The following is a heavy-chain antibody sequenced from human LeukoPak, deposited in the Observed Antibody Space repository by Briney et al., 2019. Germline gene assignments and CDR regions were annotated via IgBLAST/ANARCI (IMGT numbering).Heavy chain of an antibody. J-gene: IGHJ4*02. D-gene: IGHD6-13*01. CDR1: GFSVSIYS. Sequence: GRCVSLSCAASGFSVSIYSTSWVRLAAGKGLEWVSFISSSSSTIYYADSVKGRFTISRDNAKNSLYLKMNSLRAEDTAVYYCARGIQDSSSWPIDYWGQGTLVTVSS. V-gene: IGHV3-48*01. CDR3: ARGIQDSSSWPIDY. CDR2: ISSSSSTI.